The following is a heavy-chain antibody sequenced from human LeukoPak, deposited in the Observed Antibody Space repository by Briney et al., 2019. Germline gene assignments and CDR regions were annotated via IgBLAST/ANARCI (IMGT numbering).Heavy chain of an antibody. Sequence: GGSLRLSCAASGSTFSSYWMSWVRQAPGKGLEWVANIKQDGSEKYYVDSVKGRFTISRDNAKNSLYLQMNSLRAEDTAVYYCAKDHPLMGRSGSYGLDYWGQGTLVTVSS. J-gene: IGHJ4*02. CDR1: GSTFSSYW. CDR2: IKQDGSEK. V-gene: IGHV3-7*01. D-gene: IGHD1-26*01. CDR3: AKDHPLMGRSGSYGLDY.